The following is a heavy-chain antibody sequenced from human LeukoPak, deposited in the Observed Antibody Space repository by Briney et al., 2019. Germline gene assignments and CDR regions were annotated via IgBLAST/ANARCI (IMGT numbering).Heavy chain of an antibody. CDR3: ARGTPTTRDFDY. CDR1: GFTFSNAW. J-gene: IGHJ4*02. CDR2: ISGSGGST. Sequence: GGSLRLSCAASGFTFSNAWMSWVRQAPGKGLEWVSAISGSGGSTYYADSVKGRFTISRDNAKNSLLLQMNSLRAEDTAVYYCARGTPTTRDFDYWGQGTLVTVSS. V-gene: IGHV3-21*01. D-gene: IGHD4-11*01.